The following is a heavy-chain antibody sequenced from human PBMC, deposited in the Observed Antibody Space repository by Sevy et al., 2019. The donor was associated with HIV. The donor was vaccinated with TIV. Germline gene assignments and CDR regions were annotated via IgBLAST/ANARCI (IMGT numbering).Heavy chain of an antibody. D-gene: IGHD3-3*01. CDR2: ISTRSTYI. CDR1: GFTFSSYS. Sequence: GGSLRLSCAVSGFTFSSYSMNWVRQAPGKGLEWVSSISTRSTYIYYADSVKGRFTISRDNAKNSLYLQMNSLRAEDTAVYYCARDGADFSSGYQSYYFDYWGQGTLVTVSS. V-gene: IGHV3-21*01. CDR3: ARDGADFSSGYQSYYFDY. J-gene: IGHJ4*02.